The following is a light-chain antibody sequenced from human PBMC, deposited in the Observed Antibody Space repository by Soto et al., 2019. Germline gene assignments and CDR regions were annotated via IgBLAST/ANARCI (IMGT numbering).Light chain of an antibody. Sequence: DIQMTQSPSSLSASVGDRVTITCQASQDINNCLNWYQQSPGKAPKLLIYDASNLETGVPSRFSASGSGTDFSFTISSLQPDDIATYFCQQCDDLPVTFGGGTKVEF. CDR2: DAS. J-gene: IGKJ4*01. CDR1: QDINNC. CDR3: QQCDDLPVT. V-gene: IGKV1-33*01.